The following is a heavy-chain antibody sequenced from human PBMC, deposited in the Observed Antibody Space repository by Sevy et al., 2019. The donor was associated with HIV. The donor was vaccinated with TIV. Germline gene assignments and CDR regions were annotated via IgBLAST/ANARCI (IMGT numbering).Heavy chain of an antibody. Sequence: GGSLRLSCAASGFTFSGSAMHWVRQASGKGLEWVANINQDGSEIYYVGSVKGRFTISRDNARNSGYLQMHSLSVEDSGVYYCARAMGVWGQGTTVTVSS. CDR2: INQDGSEI. V-gene: IGHV3-7*02. CDR3: ARAMGV. J-gene: IGHJ6*02. CDR1: GFTFSGSA.